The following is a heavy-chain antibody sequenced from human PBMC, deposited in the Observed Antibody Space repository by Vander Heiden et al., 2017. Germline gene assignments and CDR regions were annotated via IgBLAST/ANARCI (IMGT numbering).Heavy chain of an antibody. Sequence: EVPLLESWGGLVQPGGSLRLSCTTSGFTLSSNPMSWVRQAPGKGLEWVSAIRESGTSTDYADSVKGRFTISRDNSKNTLYLQMNRLRADDTAVYYCAKVPRTHQYRFDYWGQGTLVTVSS. D-gene: IGHD3-16*02. V-gene: IGHV3-23*01. CDR2: IRESGTST. J-gene: IGHJ4*02. CDR1: GFTLSSNP. CDR3: AKVPRTHQYRFDY.